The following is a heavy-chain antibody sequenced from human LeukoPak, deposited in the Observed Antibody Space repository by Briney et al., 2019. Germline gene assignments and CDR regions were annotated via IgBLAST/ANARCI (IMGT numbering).Heavy chain of an antibody. CDR1: GGTFSSYA. Sequence: SVKVSCKASGGTFSSYAISWVRQAPGQGLEWMGRIIPILGIANYAQKFQGRVTITADKSTSTAYMELSSLRSEDTAVYYCARGVVPAAMLGYYYYGMDVWGQGTTVTVSS. J-gene: IGHJ6*02. D-gene: IGHD2-2*01. CDR3: ARGVVPAAMLGYYYYGMDV. CDR2: IIPILGIA. V-gene: IGHV1-69*04.